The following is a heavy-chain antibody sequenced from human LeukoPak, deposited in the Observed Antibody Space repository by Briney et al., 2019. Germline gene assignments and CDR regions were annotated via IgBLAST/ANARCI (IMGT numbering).Heavy chain of an antibody. J-gene: IGHJ3*02. CDR2: ITPIFGTA. CDR1: GGTFSSYA. CDR3: AREGSGSYPYDAFDI. Sequence: VASVKVSCKASGGTFSSYAISWVRQAPGQGLEWMGGITPIFGTANYAQKFQGRVTITTDESTSTAYMELSSLRSEDTAVYYCAREGSGSYPYDAFDIWGQGTMVTVSS. V-gene: IGHV1-69*05. D-gene: IGHD1-26*01.